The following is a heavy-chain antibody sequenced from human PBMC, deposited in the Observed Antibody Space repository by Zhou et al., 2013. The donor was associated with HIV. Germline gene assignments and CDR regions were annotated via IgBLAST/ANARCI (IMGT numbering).Heavy chain of an antibody. CDR3: ARLTFTNWFDP. CDR1: GGTFSSYS. D-gene: IGHD3-10*01. Sequence: QVQLVQSGSEVKKPGSSAQVSCKASGGTFSSYSIIWVRQAPGQGLEWMGRIIPMLGISNYAQKFQGRVTITANNSTNTAYMELSSLRSEDTAVYYCARLTFTNWFDPWGQGTLVTVSS. J-gene: IGHJ5*02. V-gene: IGHV1-69*04. CDR2: IIPMLGIS.